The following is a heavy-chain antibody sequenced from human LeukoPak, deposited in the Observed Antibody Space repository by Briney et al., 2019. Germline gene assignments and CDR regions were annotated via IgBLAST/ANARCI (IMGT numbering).Heavy chain of an antibody. CDR2: IIPIFGTA. CDR1: GGTFSSYA. Sequence: SVKVSCKASGGTFSSYAISWVRQAPGQGLEWMGGIIPIFGTANYAQKFQGRVTITTDESTSTAYMELGSLRSEDTAVYYCAGDYRDAFDIWGQGTMVTVSS. J-gene: IGHJ3*02. CDR3: AGDYRDAFDI. V-gene: IGHV1-69*05. D-gene: IGHD1-14*01.